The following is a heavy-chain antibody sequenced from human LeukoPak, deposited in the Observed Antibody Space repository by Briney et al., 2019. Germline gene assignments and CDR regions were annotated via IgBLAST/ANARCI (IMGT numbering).Heavy chain of an antibody. CDR2: IYPGDSDT. CDR3: ARMVRGVSDFDY. V-gene: IGHV5-51*01. Sequence: GESLRISCRGSGYTFTSYWIGWVRQMPGKGLEWMGIIYPGDSDTRYSPSFQGQVTISADKSNSTAYLQWSSLKASDTAIYYCARMVRGVSDFDYWGQGTLVTVSS. D-gene: IGHD3-10*01. J-gene: IGHJ4*02. CDR1: GYTFTSYW.